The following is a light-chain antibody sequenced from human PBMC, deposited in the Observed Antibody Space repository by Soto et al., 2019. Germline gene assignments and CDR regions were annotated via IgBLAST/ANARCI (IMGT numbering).Light chain of an antibody. V-gene: IGKV1-5*01. Sequence: DIQMTQSPSTLSASVGDTVTVTCRASQSVSGWLAWYQQKPGEAPKLLIYDASDLPRGVPSRFSGSGSGTKVTLTIASLQPDDFATYYCQQYETFSGTFGPGTKVEI. CDR1: QSVSGW. J-gene: IGKJ1*01. CDR3: QQYETFSGT. CDR2: DAS.